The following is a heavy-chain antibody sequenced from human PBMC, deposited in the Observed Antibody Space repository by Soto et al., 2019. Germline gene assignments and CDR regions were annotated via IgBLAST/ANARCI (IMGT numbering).Heavy chain of an antibody. CDR2: IHSRGIT. J-gene: IGHJ4*02. Sequence: SETLSLTCTVSGASISSDYWSWIRQSPGQGLEWIGYIHSRGITKYNPSLRSRAAISLDTSANQFSLKLSSFSAADTAVYYCARHVDCSSTTCYDFDSWGQGTLVTVSS. V-gene: IGHV4-59*08. CDR1: GASISSDY. D-gene: IGHD2-2*01. CDR3: ARHVDCSSTTCYDFDS.